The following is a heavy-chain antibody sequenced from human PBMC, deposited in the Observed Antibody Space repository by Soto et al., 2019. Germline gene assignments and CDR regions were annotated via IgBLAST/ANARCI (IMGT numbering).Heavy chain of an antibody. J-gene: IGHJ2*01. CDR2: IIPIFGTA. CDR1: GGTFSSYA. V-gene: IGHV1-69*06. Sequence: SVKVSCKASGGTFSSYAISWVRQAPGQGREWMGGIIPIFGTANYAQKFQGRVTITADKSTSTAYMELSSLRSEDTAVYYCARVGEDYDFWSGYYRRRPETPYWYFDLWGRGTLVTVSS. D-gene: IGHD3-3*01. CDR3: ARVGEDYDFWSGYYRRRPETPYWYFDL.